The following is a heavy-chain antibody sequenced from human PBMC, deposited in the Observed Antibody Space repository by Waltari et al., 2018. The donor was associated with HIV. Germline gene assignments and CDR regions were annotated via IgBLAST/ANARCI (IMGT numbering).Heavy chain of an antibody. J-gene: IGHJ6*03. CDR1: GDTFNTHG. CDR2: IVPTYGSA. V-gene: IGHV1-69*01. CDR3: ARVPYSSGWYGEMSYYYYYMDV. D-gene: IGHD6-19*01. Sequence: QVQLVQSGAEVKKPGSSVKVSCKASGDTFNTHGITWVRQAPGQGLEWMGGIVPTYGSAKYAQKCQGRVTITADESTSTAYMELRSLKSEDTAVYYCARVPYSSGWYGEMSYYYYYMDVWGEGTTVIVSS.